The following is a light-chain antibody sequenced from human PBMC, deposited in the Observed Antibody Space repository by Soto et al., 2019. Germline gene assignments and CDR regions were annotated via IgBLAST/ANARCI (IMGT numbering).Light chain of an antibody. V-gene: IGKV3-15*01. J-gene: IGKJ4*01. Sequence: DIVVTQSPAPLSVSPGARATLSCRASQSVSSNLAWYQQKPGQAPRLLIYGASTRATGLPSRFSGSGSGTEFTLTISSLQSEDFAVYYCQQYDNWPLTFGGGTKVEIK. CDR2: GAS. CDR1: QSVSSN. CDR3: QQYDNWPLT.